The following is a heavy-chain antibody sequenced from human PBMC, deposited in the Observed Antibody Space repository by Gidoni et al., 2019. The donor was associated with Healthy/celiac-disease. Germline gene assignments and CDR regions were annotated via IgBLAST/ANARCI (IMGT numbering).Heavy chain of an antibody. Sequence: QLQLQESGPGLVKPSATLSRTCTVSGGSISSSSYYWGWIRQPPGKGLEWLGSIYYSGSTYYNPSLKSRVTISVDTSKNQFSLKLSSVTAADTAVYYCARQLWFGGNNAFDIWGQGTMVTVSA. J-gene: IGHJ3*02. D-gene: IGHD3-10*01. CDR2: IYYSGST. V-gene: IGHV4-39*01. CDR1: GGSISSSSYY. CDR3: ARQLWFGGNNAFDI.